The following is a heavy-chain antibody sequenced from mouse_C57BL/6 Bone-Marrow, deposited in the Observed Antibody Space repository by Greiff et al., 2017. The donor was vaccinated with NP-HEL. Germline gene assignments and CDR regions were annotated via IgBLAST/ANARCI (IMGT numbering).Heavy chain of an antibody. CDR2: IRLKSDNYAT. D-gene: IGHD2-4*01. CDR1: GFTFSNYW. J-gene: IGHJ3*01. V-gene: IGHV6-3*01. CDR3: TGKGLRWCAY. Sequence: EVMLVESGGGLVQPGGSMKLSCVASGFTFSNYWMNWVRQSPEKGLEWVAQIRLKSDNYATHYAESVKGRFTISRDDSKSSVYLQMNNLRAEDTGIYYCTGKGLRWCAYWGQGTLVTVSA.